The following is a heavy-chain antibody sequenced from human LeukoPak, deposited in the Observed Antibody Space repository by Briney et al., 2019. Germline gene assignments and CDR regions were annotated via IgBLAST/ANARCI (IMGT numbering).Heavy chain of an antibody. Sequence: SETLSLTCTVSGGSISSYYWSWIRQPAGKGLEWIGRIYNSGSTNYNPSLKSRVTMSVGTSKNQFSLKLSSVNAADTAVYYCASASSGYSGYDSIDYWGQGTLVTVSS. D-gene: IGHD5-12*01. J-gene: IGHJ4*02. CDR1: GGSISSYY. V-gene: IGHV4-4*07. CDR3: ASASSGYSGYDSIDY. CDR2: IYNSGST.